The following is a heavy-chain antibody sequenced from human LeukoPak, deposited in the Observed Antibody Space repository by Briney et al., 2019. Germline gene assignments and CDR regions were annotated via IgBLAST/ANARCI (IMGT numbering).Heavy chain of an antibody. CDR1: GGSISSYY. CDR2: IYYSGST. V-gene: IGHV4-59*08. CDR3: ARHKGSYYYDSSGYPLGY. Sequence: SETLSLTCTVSGGSISSYYWSWIRQPPGKGLEWIGYIYYSGSTNYNPSLKSRVTISVDTSKNQFSLKLSSVTAADTAVYYCARHKGSYYYDSSGYPLGYWGQGTLVTVSS. D-gene: IGHD3-22*01. J-gene: IGHJ4*02.